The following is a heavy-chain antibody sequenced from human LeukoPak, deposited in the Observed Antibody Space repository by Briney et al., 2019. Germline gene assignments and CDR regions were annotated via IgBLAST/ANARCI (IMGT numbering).Heavy chain of an antibody. CDR2: ISWNSGFI. J-gene: IGHJ6*03. CDR3: ARTGDRWYYYYYMDV. D-gene: IGHD7-27*01. V-gene: IGHV3-9*03. CDR1: GFTFDDYA. Sequence: GRSLRLSCAASGFTFDDYAMHWVRQAPGKGLEWVSGISWNSGFIGYADSVKGRFTISRDNAKNSLYLQMNSLRAEDMALYYCARTGDRWYYYYYMDVWGKGTTVTVSS.